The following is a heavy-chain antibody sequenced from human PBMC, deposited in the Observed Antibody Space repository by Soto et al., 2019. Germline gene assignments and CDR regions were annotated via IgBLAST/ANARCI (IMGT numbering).Heavy chain of an antibody. Sequence: TLSLTCTVSGGSVSSDRYYWRWIRQPPGQGLEWIGYIYHSGSTYYNPSLKSRVTISVDRSKNQFSLKLSSVTAADTAVYYCARAGDSSGPVALGYWGQGTLVNGS. CDR2: IYHSGST. CDR1: GGSVSSDRYY. J-gene: IGHJ4*02. V-gene: IGHV4-30-2*01. CDR3: ARAGDSSGPVALGY. D-gene: IGHD3-22*01.